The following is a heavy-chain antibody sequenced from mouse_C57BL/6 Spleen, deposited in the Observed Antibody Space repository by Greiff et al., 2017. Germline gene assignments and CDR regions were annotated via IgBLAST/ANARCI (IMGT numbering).Heavy chain of an antibody. D-gene: IGHD2-1*01. V-gene: IGHV7-3*01. CDR2: IRNKANGYTT. CDR1: GFTFTDYY. J-gene: IGHJ1*03. Sequence: EVMLVESGGGLVQPGGSLSLSCAASGFTFTDYYMSWVRQPPGKALEWLGFIRNKANGYTTEYSASVKGRFTISRDTAQSILYLQMNALRAEYSATYYCARLYGNYVWYFDVWGTRTTVTVSS. CDR3: ARLYGNYVWYFDV.